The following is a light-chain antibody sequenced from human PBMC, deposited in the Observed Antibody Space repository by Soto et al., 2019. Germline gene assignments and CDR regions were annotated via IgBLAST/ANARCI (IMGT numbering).Light chain of an antibody. CDR2: DVS. Sequence: QSVLTQPASVSGSPGQSITVSCTGNTNDVGGYDYVAWYQQHPGKAPKLMIYDVSSRPSGVSNRFSGSKSGNTASLTISGLRAEDEADYYCSSYLGSSTLSGVFGTGTKVTVL. CDR1: TNDVGGYDY. V-gene: IGLV2-14*01. CDR3: SSYLGSSTLSGV. J-gene: IGLJ1*01.